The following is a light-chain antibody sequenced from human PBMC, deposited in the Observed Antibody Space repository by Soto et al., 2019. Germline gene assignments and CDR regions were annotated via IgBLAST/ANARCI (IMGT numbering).Light chain of an antibody. J-gene: IGKJ1*01. CDR1: QSVSSN. Sequence: EIVMTQSPATLSVSPGERATLSCRASQSVSSNLAWYQQKRGQAPRLLIYDASTRATGIPARFSGSGSGTEVTLTISSLQSEDFAVYYCQQYNNWPRTFGQGTKVEIK. CDR2: DAS. V-gene: IGKV3-15*01. CDR3: QQYNNWPRT.